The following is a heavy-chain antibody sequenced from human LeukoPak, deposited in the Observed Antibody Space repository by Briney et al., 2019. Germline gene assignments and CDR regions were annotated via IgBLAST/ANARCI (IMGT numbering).Heavy chain of an antibody. V-gene: IGHV5-51*01. Sequence: GESLKISCKGSGYSFTSYWIGWVRQMPGQGLEWMGIIYPDDSNTIYGPSFQGQVTISADRSINTAYLEWSSLKASDTAIYYCARQGAAGKYYYYYMDVWGKGTTVTVSS. CDR3: ARQGAAGKYYYYYMDV. CDR1: GYSFTSYW. CDR2: IYPDDSNT. J-gene: IGHJ6*03. D-gene: IGHD6-13*01.